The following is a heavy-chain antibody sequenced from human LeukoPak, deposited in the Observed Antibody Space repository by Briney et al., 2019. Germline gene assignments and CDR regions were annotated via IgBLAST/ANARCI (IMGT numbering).Heavy chain of an antibody. D-gene: IGHD3-9*01. CDR2: INHSGST. CDR3: ARRGLRYFDWPTYRI. CDR1: GGSFSGYY. J-gene: IGHJ3*02. Sequence: PSETLSLTCAVYGGSFSGYYWSWIRQPPGKGLEWIGEINHSGSTNYNPSLKSRVSISVDTSKNQFSLKLSSVTAADTAVYYCARRGLRYFDWPTYRIWGQGTLVTVSS. V-gene: IGHV4-34*01.